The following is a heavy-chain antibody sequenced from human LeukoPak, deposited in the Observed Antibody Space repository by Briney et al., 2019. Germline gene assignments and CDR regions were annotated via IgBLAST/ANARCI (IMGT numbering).Heavy chain of an antibody. J-gene: IGHJ5*02. Sequence: SQTLSLTCTVSVGSISSGDYYWSWIRQPPGKGLEWSGYIYYSGSTYYNPSLKSRVTISVDTSKNQFSLKLSSVTAADTAVYYCARGHYSNYDNWFDPWGQGTLVTVSS. V-gene: IGHV4-30-4*01. CDR1: VGSISSGDYY. D-gene: IGHD4-11*01. CDR3: ARGHYSNYDNWFDP. CDR2: IYYSGST.